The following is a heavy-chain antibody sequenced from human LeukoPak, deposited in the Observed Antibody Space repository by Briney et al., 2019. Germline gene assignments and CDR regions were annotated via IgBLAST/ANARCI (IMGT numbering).Heavy chain of an antibody. CDR3: AKDRGLWFYGMDV. V-gene: IGHV3-21*01. CDR1: GFTFSSYS. CDR2: ISSSSSYI. Sequence: GGSLRLSCAASGFTFSSYSMNWVRQVPGKGLEWVSSISSSSSYIYYADSVKGRFTISRDDAKNSLYLQMNSLRAEDTAVYYCAKDRGLWFYGMDVWGQGTTVTVSS. J-gene: IGHJ6*02. D-gene: IGHD5-18*01.